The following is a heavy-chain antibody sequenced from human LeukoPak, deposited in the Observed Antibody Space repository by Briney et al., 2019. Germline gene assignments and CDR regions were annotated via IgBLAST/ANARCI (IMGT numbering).Heavy chain of an antibody. CDR2: ISSESTYI. CDR3: ARFETVAAKPFEY. V-gene: IGHV3-21*01. J-gene: IGHJ4*02. D-gene: IGHD6-19*01. CDR1: GFTFSDYS. Sequence: GGSLRLSCAASGFTFSDYSMNWVRQALGMGLEWVSSISSESTYILYADSVKGRFTISRDNAKNSLYLQMDSLRAEDTAVYYCARFETVAAKPFEYWGQGALVTVSS.